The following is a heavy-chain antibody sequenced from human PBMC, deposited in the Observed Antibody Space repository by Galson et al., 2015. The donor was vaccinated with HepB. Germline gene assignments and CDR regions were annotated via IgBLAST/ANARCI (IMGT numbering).Heavy chain of an antibody. CDR3: ARGALVAVVGANLNNWFAP. D-gene: IGHD2-15*01. V-gene: IGHV1-18*01. CDR2: ISAYNRRT. CDR1: GYTFSTYS. Sequence: SVKVSCKASGYTFSTYSITWVRQAPGQGLEWMGWISAYNRRTNYAQKFQGRVTMTSDTSTNTAYMELRRLRSDDTAVYYCARGALVAVVGANLNNWFAPWGQGTVVTVSS. J-gene: IGHJ5*02.